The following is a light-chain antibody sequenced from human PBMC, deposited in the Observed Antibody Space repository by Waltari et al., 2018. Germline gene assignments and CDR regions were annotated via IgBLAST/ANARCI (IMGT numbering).Light chain of an antibody. V-gene: IGKV1-39*01. Sequence: DIQMTQSPSSLSASVGDRVTVTCRASDNVNNYLNWYQQKPGKAPKLLIYKTYPLQSGVPSRFSGSGSGTDYTFTISSLQSEDVATYYCQHGYGTPLSFGQGTKVEIK. CDR1: DNVNNY. CDR2: KTY. J-gene: IGKJ2*03. CDR3: QHGYGTPLS.